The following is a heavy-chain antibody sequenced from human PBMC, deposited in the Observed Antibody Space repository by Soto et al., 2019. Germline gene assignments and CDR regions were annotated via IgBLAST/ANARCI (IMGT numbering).Heavy chain of an antibody. Sequence: PSGTLALTCSFSGAALNSGNYYWSWIRQVPGKGLEWIGHIYVTGAVDCNPSLRDRITISQDTSERQFSLNLRLVTAADTAVYYCARLRIATNNYKWFDPWGQGTLVNV. CDR2: IYVTGAV. J-gene: IGHJ5*02. D-gene: IGHD2-21*01. V-gene: IGHV4-31*03. CDR1: GAALNSGNYY. CDR3: ARLRIATNNYKWFDP.